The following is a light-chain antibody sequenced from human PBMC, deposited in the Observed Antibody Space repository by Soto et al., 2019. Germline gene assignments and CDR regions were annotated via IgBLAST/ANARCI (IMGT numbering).Light chain of an antibody. J-gene: IGLJ2*01. CDR2: EAN. Sequence: QSALTQPASVSGSPGQSITISCTGTSSDVGSYNLVSWYQQHPGKAPKLMIYEANKRPSEVSNRFSGSKSGNTASLTISGLQPEDEAEYHCSSYAGYSTSVVFGGGTKLTFL. CDR3: SSYAGYSTSVV. CDR1: SSDVGSYNL. V-gene: IGLV2-23*01.